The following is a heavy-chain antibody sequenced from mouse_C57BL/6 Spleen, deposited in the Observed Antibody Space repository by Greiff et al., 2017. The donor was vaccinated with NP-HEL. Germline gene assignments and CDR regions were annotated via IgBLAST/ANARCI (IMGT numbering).Heavy chain of an antibody. Sequence: EVQLQQSGPELVKPGASVKISCKASGYSFTGYYMNWVKQSPEKSLEWIGEINPSTGGTTYNQKFKAKATLTVDKSSSTAYMQLKSLTSEDSAVYYCARRGAYYWGQGTLVTVSA. V-gene: IGHV1-42*01. J-gene: IGHJ3*01. CDR1: GYSFTGYY. CDR2: INPSTGGT. CDR3: ARRGAYY. D-gene: IGHD2-10*01.